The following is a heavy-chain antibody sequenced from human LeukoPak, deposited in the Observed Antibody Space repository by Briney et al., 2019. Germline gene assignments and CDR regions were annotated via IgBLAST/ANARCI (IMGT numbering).Heavy chain of an antibody. J-gene: IGHJ4*02. CDR2: ISGSGGST. CDR3: AKESKSSGSYYPPGFDY. CDR1: GFTFNNYA. D-gene: IGHD1-26*01. V-gene: IGHV3-23*01. Sequence: PGGSLRLSCAASGFTFNNYAMSWVRQAPGKGLEWVSGISGSGGSTYFADSVKGRFTISRDNSKNTLYLQMNSLRAEDTAIYYCAKESKSSGSYYPPGFDYWGQGTLVTVSS.